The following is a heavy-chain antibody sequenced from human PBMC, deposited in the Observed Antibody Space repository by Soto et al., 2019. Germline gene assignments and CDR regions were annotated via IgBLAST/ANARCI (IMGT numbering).Heavy chain of an antibody. Sequence: GGSLRLSCAASGFTVSSNYMSWVRQAPGKGLEWVSVIYSGGSTYYADSVKGRFTISRDNSKNTLYLQMNSLRAEDTAVYYCARDGHRPKFYDAFDIWGQGTMVTVSS. J-gene: IGHJ3*02. CDR3: ARDGHRPKFYDAFDI. V-gene: IGHV3-66*01. CDR1: GFTVSSNY. CDR2: IYSGGST.